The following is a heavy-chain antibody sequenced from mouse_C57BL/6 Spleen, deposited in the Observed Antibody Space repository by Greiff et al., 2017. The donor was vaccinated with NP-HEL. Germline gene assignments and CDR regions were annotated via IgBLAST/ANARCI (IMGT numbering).Heavy chain of an antibody. D-gene: IGHD1-1*01. CDR2: ISYDGSN. J-gene: IGHJ2*01. CDR1: GYSITSGYY. V-gene: IGHV3-6*01. Sequence: EVKLVESGPGLVKPSQSLSLTCSVTGYSITSGYYWNWIRQFPGNKLEWMGYISYDGSNNYNPSLKNRISLTRDTSKNQFFLKLNSVTTEDTATYYCARYYYYGSSYQYYFDDWGPGTTLTVSS. CDR3: ARYYYYGSSYQYYFDD.